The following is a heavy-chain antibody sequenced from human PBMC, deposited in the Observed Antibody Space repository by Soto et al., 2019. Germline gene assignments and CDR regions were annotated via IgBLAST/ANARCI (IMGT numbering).Heavy chain of an antibody. D-gene: IGHD4-17*01. J-gene: IGHJ3*02. CDR1: GFTFSYHY. CDR3: ASPTVNDAIDI. CDR2: TRNKASSYTT. Sequence: EVQLVESGGGLVQPGGSLRLSCAASGFTFSYHYMDWVRQAPGKGLEWVGRTRNKASSYTTEYAAYVKDRFTISRDDTKNSVILQLSFKNTEDTAVYYCASPTVNDAIDIWGQGTLDTVSS. V-gene: IGHV3-72*01.